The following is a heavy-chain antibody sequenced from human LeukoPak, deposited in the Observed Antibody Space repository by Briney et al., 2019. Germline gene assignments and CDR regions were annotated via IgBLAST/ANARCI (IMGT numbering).Heavy chain of an antibody. Sequence: SVGSLRLSCAVSGFTFSSYSMRWGRPAPRKGLEWGAVISYDGSNKYYADSVKGRFTISRENSKNTLYLKMNSLRAEDTAVYYCANTLRPVLETGTYWDWGQGTLVTVSS. D-gene: IGHD1-1*01. CDR3: ANTLRPVLETGTYWD. J-gene: IGHJ4*02. V-gene: IGHV3-30*18. CDR1: GFTFSSYS. CDR2: ISYDGSNK.